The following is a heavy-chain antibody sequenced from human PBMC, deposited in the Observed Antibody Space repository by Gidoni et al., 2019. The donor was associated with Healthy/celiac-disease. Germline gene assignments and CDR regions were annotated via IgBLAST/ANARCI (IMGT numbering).Heavy chain of an antibody. CDR3: ARAGITGTTDRGILNAFDI. V-gene: IGHV3-13*01. D-gene: IGHD1-20*01. CDR2: IVTAGDT. J-gene: IGHJ3*02. CDR1: GFTFSSYA. Sequence: EVQLGESGGGLVQPGGSLRTSCAASGFTFSSYAMHWVRQATGKGLEWFSSIVTAGDTYYPVSVTGLFTISRENANHSLYLQMNSLRAGDTAVYYCARAGITGTTDRGILNAFDIWGQGTMVTVSS.